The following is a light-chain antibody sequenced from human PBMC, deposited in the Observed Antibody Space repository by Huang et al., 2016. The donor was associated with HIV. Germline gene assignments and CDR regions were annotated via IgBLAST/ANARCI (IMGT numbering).Light chain of an antibody. Sequence: IVMTQSPATLSVSPGEGATLSCRASQSVGISSAWYQQKPGQAPRLLIYGTATRASGIPTRFSGSGSGTEFTLTISSLQSEDFAVYYCQQYNNCPKTFGQGTKVEIK. CDR2: GTA. CDR1: QSVGIS. J-gene: IGKJ1*01. CDR3: QQYNNCPKT. V-gene: IGKV3-15*01.